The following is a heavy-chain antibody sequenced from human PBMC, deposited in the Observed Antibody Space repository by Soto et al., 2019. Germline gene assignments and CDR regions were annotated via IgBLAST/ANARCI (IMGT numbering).Heavy chain of an antibody. CDR3: ARQYSSGWWNYYYGMDV. Sequence: GESLKISCKGSGYSFTSYWIGWVRQMPGKGLEWMGITYPGDSDTRYSPSFQGQVTISADKSISTAYLQWSSLKASDTAMYYCARQYSSGWWNYYYGMDVWGQGTTVTVSS. CDR2: TYPGDSDT. D-gene: IGHD6-19*01. V-gene: IGHV5-51*01. J-gene: IGHJ6*02. CDR1: GYSFTSYW.